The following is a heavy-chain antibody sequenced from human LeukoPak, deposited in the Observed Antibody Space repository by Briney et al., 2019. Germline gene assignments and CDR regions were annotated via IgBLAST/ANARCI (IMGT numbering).Heavy chain of an antibody. CDR3: ASASSHRIAAGGDY. J-gene: IGHJ4*02. Sequence: GASVKVSCKASGYTFTSYDINWVRQATGQGLEWMGWMNPNSGNTGYAQKFQGRVTMTRNTSISTAYMELSSLRAEDTAVYYCASASSHRIAAGGDYWGQGTLVTVSS. CDR2: MNPNSGNT. CDR1: GYTFTSYD. D-gene: IGHD6-13*01. V-gene: IGHV1-8*01.